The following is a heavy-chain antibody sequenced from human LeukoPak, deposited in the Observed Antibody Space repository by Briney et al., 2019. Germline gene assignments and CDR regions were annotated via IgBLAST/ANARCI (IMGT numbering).Heavy chain of an antibody. J-gene: IGHJ6*02. CDR2: ISYDGSNK. D-gene: IGHD4-17*01. CDR1: GFTFSSYG. CDR3: AKDHGDGDYMTYYYYGMDV. V-gene: IGHV3-30*18. Sequence: GGSLRLSCAASGFTFSSYGMHWVRQAPGKGLEWVAVISYDGSNKYYADSVKGRFTISRDNSKNTLYLQMNSLRAEDTAVYYCAKDHGDGDYMTYYYYGMDVWGQGTTVTVSS.